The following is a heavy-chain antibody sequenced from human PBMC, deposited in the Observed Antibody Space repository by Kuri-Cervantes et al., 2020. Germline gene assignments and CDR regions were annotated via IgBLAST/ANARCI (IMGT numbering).Heavy chain of an antibody. Sequence: GESLKISCAASGFTFSSYAMHWVRQAPGQGLEWMGWVSAYNGDTNYAQKLQGRVTMTTDTSTSTAYMELRGLRSDDTAVYYCARPGPHSSSWYNYWGQGTQVTVSS. D-gene: IGHD6-13*01. CDR3: ARPGPHSSSWYNY. CDR1: GFTFSSYA. CDR2: VSAYNGDT. J-gene: IGHJ4*02. V-gene: IGHV1-18*01.